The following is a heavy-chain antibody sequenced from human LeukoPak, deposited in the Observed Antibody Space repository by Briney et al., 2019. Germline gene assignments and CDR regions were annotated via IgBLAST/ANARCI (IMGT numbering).Heavy chain of an antibody. V-gene: IGHV3-43*02. D-gene: IGHD2/OR15-2a*01. CDR3: STWAFYHGLDV. Sequence: PGGSLRLSCAASGFAFADYAMHWVRQIPGKGLECVAHIHADGGRTFYADSVKGRFTVSRDNGKNSLFLQMDSLTSDDTALYYCSTWAFYHGLDVWDQGATVIVSS. CDR2: IHADGGRT. CDR1: GFAFADYA. J-gene: IGHJ6*02.